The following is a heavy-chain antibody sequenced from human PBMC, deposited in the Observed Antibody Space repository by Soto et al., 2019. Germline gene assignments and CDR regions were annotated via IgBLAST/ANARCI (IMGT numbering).Heavy chain of an antibody. CDR3: ARVSDY. Sequence: QVQLQQWGAGLLKPSETLSPTCAVYGGSFSGYYWSWIRQPPGKGLEWIGEINHSGNTNYNPSLKSRVSISVDTSKNQFSLKLTSVTAAHTAVYYCARVSDYWGQGTLVTVSS. V-gene: IGHV4-34*01. CDR2: INHSGNT. CDR1: GGSFSGYY. J-gene: IGHJ4*02.